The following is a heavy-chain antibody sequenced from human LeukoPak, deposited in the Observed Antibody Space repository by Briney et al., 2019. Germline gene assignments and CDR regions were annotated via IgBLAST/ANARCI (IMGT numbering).Heavy chain of an antibody. J-gene: IGHJ4*02. V-gene: IGHV4-34*01. CDR2: VDHRGKT. CDR3: ARIQQLVRGQPPAKDC. CDR1: GESFNTFY. Sequence: SETLPLTCAIYGESFNTFYWGWVRQPPGKGLEWIGEVDHRGKTSSNPPLRSRVIMSVDTSKTQFSLNLKSVTAADTAVYYCARIQQLVRGQPPAKDCWGQGTLVTVSS. D-gene: IGHD3-10*01.